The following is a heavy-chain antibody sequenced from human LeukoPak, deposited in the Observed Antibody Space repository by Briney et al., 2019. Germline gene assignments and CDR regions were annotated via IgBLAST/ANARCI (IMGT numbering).Heavy chain of an antibody. CDR3: ATGPNWNYGMDV. CDR1: GYTFTGYY. V-gene: IGHV1-2*06. D-gene: IGHD1-20*01. J-gene: IGHJ6*02. CDR2: INPNSGGT. Sequence: ASVKVSCKASGYTFTGYYMHWVRQAPGQGLEWMGRINPNSGGTNCAQKFQGRVTMTEDTSTDTAYMELSSLRSEDTAVYYCATGPNWNYGMDVWGQGTTVTVSS.